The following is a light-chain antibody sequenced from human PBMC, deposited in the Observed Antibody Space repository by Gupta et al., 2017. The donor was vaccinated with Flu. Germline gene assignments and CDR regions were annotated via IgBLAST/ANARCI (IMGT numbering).Light chain of an antibody. CDR1: SSDVGTYNY. CDR3: NAYAGSNTWV. Sequence: SALTQTPSASGSPGQSITISSTGTSSDVGTYNYLSWYQQHPGKAPKLIIYEVTKRPAGVPGRFSASKSGNTASLTVSGPQADEEADYYCNAYAGSNTWVFGGGTKLTVL. V-gene: IGLV2-8*01. J-gene: IGLJ3*02. CDR2: EVT.